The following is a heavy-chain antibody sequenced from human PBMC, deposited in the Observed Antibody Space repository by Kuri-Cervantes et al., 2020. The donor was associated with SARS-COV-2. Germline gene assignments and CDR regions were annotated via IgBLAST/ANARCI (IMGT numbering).Heavy chain of an antibody. J-gene: IGHJ3*02. CDR1: GGTFSSYA. V-gene: IGHV1-69*10. CDR2: IIPILGIA. D-gene: IGHD3-10*01. CDR3: ARAGSRGEYYGAFDI. Sequence: SVKVSCKASGGTFSSYAISWVRQAPGQGLEWMGGIIPILGIANYAQKFQGRVTITADKSTSTAYMELSSLRSEDTAVYYCARAGSRGEYYGAFDIWGQGTMVTVSS.